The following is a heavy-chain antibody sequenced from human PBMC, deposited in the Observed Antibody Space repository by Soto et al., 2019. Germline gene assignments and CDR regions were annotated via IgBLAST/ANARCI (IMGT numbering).Heavy chain of an antibody. CDR1: GFTFSSYA. J-gene: IGHJ6*02. CDR3: ARTEDSSTASYYYGMDV. V-gene: IGHV3-74*01. CDR2: INSDGSGT. Sequence: GGSLRLSCAASGFTFSSYAMSWVRQAPGKGLEWVSGINSDGSGTCYADSVKGRFTISRDNAKNTLYLQMNSLRAEDTAVYYCARTEDSSTASYYYGMDVWGQGTTVTVSS. D-gene: IGHD6-13*01.